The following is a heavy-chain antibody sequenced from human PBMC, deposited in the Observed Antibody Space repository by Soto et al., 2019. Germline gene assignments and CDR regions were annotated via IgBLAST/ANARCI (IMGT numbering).Heavy chain of an antibody. J-gene: IGHJ4*02. Sequence: GASVKVSCKASGGTFSSYTISWVRQAPGQRLEWMGRIIPILGIANYAQKFQGRVTITADKSTSTAYMELSSLRSEDTAVYYCARDVPGNPGGDYYFDYWGQGTLVTVSS. CDR2: IIPILGIA. D-gene: IGHD2-21*02. V-gene: IGHV1-69*04. CDR3: ARDVPGNPGGDYYFDY. CDR1: GGTFSSYT.